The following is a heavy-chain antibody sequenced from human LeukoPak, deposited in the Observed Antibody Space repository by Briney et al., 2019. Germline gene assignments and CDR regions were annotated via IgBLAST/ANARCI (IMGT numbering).Heavy chain of an antibody. Sequence: SETLSPTCAVNGGSFSGYYWSWIRQPPGKGLEWIGEINHSGSTNYNPSLKSRVTISVDTSKNQFSLKLSSVTAADTAVYYCARRSSWSKYNWFDPWGQGTLVTVSS. CDR3: ARRSSWSKYNWFDP. CDR1: GGSFSGYY. J-gene: IGHJ5*02. V-gene: IGHV4-34*01. D-gene: IGHD6-13*01. CDR2: INHSGST.